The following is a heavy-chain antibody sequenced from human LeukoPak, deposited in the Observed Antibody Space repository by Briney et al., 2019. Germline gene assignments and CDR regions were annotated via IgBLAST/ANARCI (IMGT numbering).Heavy chain of an antibody. Sequence: PGESLKISCKGSGYSFPIYWNAWVRQMPGKGLEWMGIIYPGDSDTRYSPSFQGQITISADKSISTAYLQWSSLKASDTAMYYCARRSTYGSGTNYLFDYWGQGTLVTVSP. J-gene: IGHJ4*02. D-gene: IGHD3-10*01. CDR3: ARRSTYGSGTNYLFDY. CDR1: GYSFPIYW. V-gene: IGHV5-51*01. CDR2: IYPGDSDT.